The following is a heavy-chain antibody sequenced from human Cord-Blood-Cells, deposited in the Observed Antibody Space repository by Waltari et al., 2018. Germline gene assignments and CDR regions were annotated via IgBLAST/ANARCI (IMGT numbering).Heavy chain of an antibody. Sequence: EVQLVESGGGLVQPGGSLRRAWAASGFTFSSYWMSWVCQAPGKGLEWVANIKQDGSEKYYVDSVKGRFTISRDNAKNSLYLQMNSLRAEDTAVYYCARGLAGDDAFDIWGQGTMVTVSS. V-gene: IGHV3-7*01. D-gene: IGHD2-21*01. CDR2: IKQDGSEK. CDR3: ARGLAGDDAFDI. J-gene: IGHJ3*02. CDR1: GFTFSSYW.